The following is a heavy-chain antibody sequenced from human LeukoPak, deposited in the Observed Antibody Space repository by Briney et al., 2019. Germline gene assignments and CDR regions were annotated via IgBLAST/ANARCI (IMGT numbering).Heavy chain of an antibody. D-gene: IGHD3-10*01. CDR3: ATGGYASGSDY. Sequence: ASVKVPCKASGYTFTGYYMHWVRQAPGKGLEWMGGFDPEDGETIYAQKFQGRVTMTEDTSTDTAYMELSSLRSEDTAVYYCATGGYASGSDYWGQGTLVTVSS. V-gene: IGHV1-24*01. J-gene: IGHJ4*02. CDR1: GYTFTGYY. CDR2: FDPEDGET.